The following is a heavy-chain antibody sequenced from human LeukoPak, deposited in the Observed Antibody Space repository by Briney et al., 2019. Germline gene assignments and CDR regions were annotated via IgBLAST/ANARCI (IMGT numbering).Heavy chain of an antibody. D-gene: IGHD4-17*01. CDR3: ARGLRSSYYYYGMDV. CDR2: MNPNSGNT. Sequence: ASVKVSCKASGYTFTSYDINWVRQATGQGLEWMGWMNPNSGNTGYAQKFQGRVTMTRNTSISTAYMELSSLRSEDTAVYYCARGLRSSYYYYGMDVWGQGTTVTASS. V-gene: IGHV1-8*01. CDR1: GYTFTSYD. J-gene: IGHJ6*02.